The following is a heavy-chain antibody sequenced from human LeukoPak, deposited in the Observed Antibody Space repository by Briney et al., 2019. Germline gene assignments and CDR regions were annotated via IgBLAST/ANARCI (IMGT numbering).Heavy chain of an antibody. CDR3: ARVRAVAGTPPDY. CDR1: RFTFSSYW. J-gene: IGHJ4*02. Sequence: GGSLRLSCAASRFTFSSYWMSWVRQAPGKGLEWVANIKQDGTEKYYVDSVKGRFTISRDNAKNSLYLQMNSLRAEDTAVYYCARVRAVAGTPPDYWGQGTLVTVSS. V-gene: IGHV3-7*01. CDR2: IKQDGTEK. D-gene: IGHD6-19*01.